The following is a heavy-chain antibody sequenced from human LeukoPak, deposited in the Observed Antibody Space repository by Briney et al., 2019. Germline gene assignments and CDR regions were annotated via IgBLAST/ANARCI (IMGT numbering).Heavy chain of an antibody. D-gene: IGHD2-2*01. CDR1: GFTFSSYG. V-gene: IGHV3-30*18. J-gene: IGHJ4*02. Sequence: SGGSLRLSCAASGFTFSSYGMHWVRQAPGKGLEWVAVISYDGSNKYYADSVKGRFTISRDNSKNTLYLQMNSLRAEDTAVYYCAKDLPAPEYWGQGTLVTVSS. CDR2: ISYDGSNK. CDR3: AKDLPAPEY.